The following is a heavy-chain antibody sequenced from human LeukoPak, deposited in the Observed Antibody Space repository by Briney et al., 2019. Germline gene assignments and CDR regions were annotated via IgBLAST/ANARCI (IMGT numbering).Heavy chain of an antibody. V-gene: IGHV1-18*01. D-gene: IGHD2-2*01. J-gene: IGHJ6*03. Sequence: GASVKVSCKASGYTFTSYGISWVRQAPGQGLEWMGWISAYNGNTNYAQKLQGRVTMTTDTSTSTAYMELRSLRSDDTAVYYCARVFEDCSSTSCYGPLYYYYYYMDVWGKGTTVTVSS. CDR1: GYTFTSYG. CDR2: ISAYNGNT. CDR3: ARVFEDCSSTSCYGPLYYYYYYMDV.